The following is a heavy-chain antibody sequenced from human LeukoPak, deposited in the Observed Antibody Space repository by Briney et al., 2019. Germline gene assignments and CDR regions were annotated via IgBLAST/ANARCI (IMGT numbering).Heavy chain of an antibody. CDR1: GNYW. CDR3: ARAPAFGESYFDY. J-gene: IGHJ4*02. CDR2: INSDGSWT. D-gene: IGHD3-10*01. Sequence: GGSLRLSCAASGNYWMHWVRQAPGKGLVWVSHINSDGSWTSYADSVKGRFTISRDNSKNTLYLQMNSLRAEDTAVYYCARAPAFGESYFDYWGQGTLVTVSS. V-gene: IGHV3-74*01.